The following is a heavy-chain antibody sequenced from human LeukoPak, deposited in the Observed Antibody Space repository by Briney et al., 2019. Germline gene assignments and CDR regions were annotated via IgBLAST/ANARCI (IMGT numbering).Heavy chain of an antibody. J-gene: IGHJ4*02. V-gene: IGHV3-23*01. Sequence: GGSLRLSCAASGFTFSTYAMSWVRQAPGKGLEWVSGVNGNGGSTSYADSVKGRFTISRDNSKNTVYLQMNSLRVEDTAVYYCAKSLYGGCDYWGQGPWSPSPQ. CDR3: AKSLYGGCDY. CDR1: GFTFSTYA. D-gene: IGHD3-16*02. CDR2: VNGNGGST.